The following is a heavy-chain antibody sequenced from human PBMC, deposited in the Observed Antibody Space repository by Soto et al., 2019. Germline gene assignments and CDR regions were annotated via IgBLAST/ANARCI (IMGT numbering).Heavy chain of an antibody. J-gene: IGHJ4*02. CDR1: GYTFTSYY. D-gene: IGHD5-18*01. CDR2: INPSGGST. Sequence: GASVKVSCKASGYTFTSYYMHWVRQAPGQGLEWMGIINPSGGSTSYAQKFQGRVTMIRDTSTSTVYMELSSLRSEDTAVYYCAKADTAMGYLAAYSGQGTLVTVSS. CDR3: AKADTAMGYLAAY. V-gene: IGHV1-46*01.